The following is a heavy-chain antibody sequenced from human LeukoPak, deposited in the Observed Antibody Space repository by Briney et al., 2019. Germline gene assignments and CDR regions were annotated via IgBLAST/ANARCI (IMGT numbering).Heavy chain of an antibody. Sequence: SETLSLTCAVYGGSFSGYYWSWIRQPPGKGLEWIGEINHSGSTNYNPSLKSRVTISVDTSKNQFSLKLSSVTAADTAVYYCARETYYDILTGYRPGAFYIWGQGTMVSVSS. J-gene: IGHJ3*02. D-gene: IGHD3-9*01. CDR3: ARETYYDILTGYRPGAFYI. V-gene: IGHV4-34*01. CDR2: INHSGST. CDR1: GGSFSGYY.